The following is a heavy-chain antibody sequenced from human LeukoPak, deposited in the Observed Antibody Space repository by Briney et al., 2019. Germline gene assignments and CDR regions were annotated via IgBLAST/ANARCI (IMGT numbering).Heavy chain of an antibody. J-gene: IGHJ3*02. V-gene: IGHV1-69-2*01. CDR3: ATIEYSSSSRAFDI. CDR2: DDPEVGET. CDR1: GHTFTDYY. D-gene: IGHD6-6*01. Sequence: TVKISCKVSGHTFTDYYMHCVQHAPGKGGECMVLDDPEVGETINTEKFQGRVTKTSDTHTDKTYLGLTSLTSEPTTVHHGATIEYSSSSRAFDIWGQGTMVTVSS.